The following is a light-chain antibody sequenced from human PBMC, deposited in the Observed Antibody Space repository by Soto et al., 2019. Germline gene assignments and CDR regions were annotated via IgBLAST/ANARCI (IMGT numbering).Light chain of an antibody. CDR3: QHYNSYSEA. Sequence: DIQMTQSPSTLSESAGERFTITCRASQTISSWLAWYQQKPGKAPKLLIYKASTLKSGVPSRFSGSGSGTEFTLTISSLQPDDFATYYCQHYNSYSEAFGQGTKVDIK. J-gene: IGKJ1*01. CDR1: QTISSW. CDR2: KAS. V-gene: IGKV1-5*03.